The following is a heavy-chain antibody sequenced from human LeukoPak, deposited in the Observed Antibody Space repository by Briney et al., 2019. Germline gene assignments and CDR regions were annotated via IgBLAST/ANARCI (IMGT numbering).Heavy chain of an antibody. J-gene: IGHJ4*02. CDR1: GGTFSSNV. Sequence: AGSLSLTCAASGGTFSSNVWHWFRRPPPGRGLWCSGVSGSSGGTYCTASVKGRFTISGDNSKNTLNLQMNSLRAEDTALYYCAKDQNYESSGYYGGFDYWGQGTLVSVCS. CDR2: VSGSSGGT. V-gene: IGHV3-23*01. D-gene: IGHD3-22*01. CDR3: AKDQNYESSGYYGGFDY.